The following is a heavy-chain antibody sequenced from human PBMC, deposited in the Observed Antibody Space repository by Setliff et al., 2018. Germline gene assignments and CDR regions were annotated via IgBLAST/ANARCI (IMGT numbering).Heavy chain of an antibody. CDR1: GGTFSSYA. Sequence: ASVKVSCKASGGTFSSYAISWVRQAPGQGLEWMGGIIPILGIANYAQKFQGRVTMTRDTSTSTVYMELSSLRSEDTAVYYCARDSRTTVTYYWGQGTLVTVSS. V-gene: IGHV1-69*10. CDR2: IIPILGIA. D-gene: IGHD4-17*01. CDR3: ARDSRTTVTYY. J-gene: IGHJ4*02.